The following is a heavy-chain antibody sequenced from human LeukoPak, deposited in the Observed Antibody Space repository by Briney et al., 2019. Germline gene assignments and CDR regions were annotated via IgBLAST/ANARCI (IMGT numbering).Heavy chain of an antibody. CDR2: ISATGGRT. CDR3: AKEALGYWSGFDS. V-gene: IGHV3-23*01. Sequence: GGSLRLSCAASGFTFSSNAMSWVRQAPGKGLEWVPSISATGGRTNSADSVKGRFTISRDNAKNTLYLQMNSLRAEDTAVYYCAKEALGYWSGFDSWGLGTLVTVSS. J-gene: IGHJ4*02. CDR1: GFTFSSNA. D-gene: IGHD2-15*01.